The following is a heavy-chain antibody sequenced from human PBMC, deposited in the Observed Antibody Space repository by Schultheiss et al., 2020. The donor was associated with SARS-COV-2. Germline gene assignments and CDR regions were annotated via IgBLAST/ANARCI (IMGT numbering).Heavy chain of an antibody. V-gene: IGHV3-23*01. CDR3: ARDNPSYDFWSGVSTYYYYGMDV. CDR2: ISGSGGST. D-gene: IGHD3-3*01. Sequence: GGSLRLSCAASGFTFSSYAMSWVRQAPGKGLEWVSAISGSGGSTYYADSVKGRFTISRDNSKNTLYLQMNSLRAEDTAVYYCARDNPSYDFWSGVSTYYYYGMDVWGQGTTVTVSS. CDR1: GFTFSSYA. J-gene: IGHJ6*02.